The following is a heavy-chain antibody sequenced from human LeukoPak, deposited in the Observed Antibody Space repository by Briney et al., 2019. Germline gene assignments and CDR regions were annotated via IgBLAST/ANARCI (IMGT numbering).Heavy chain of an antibody. CDR1: GFTFSTYS. J-gene: IGHJ4*02. V-gene: IGHV3-48*01. CDR2: ISSGSSTI. Sequence: PGGSLRLSCAASGFTFSTYSMNWVRQAPGKGLEWVSYISSGSSTIYYADSVKGRFTISRDNAKNSPYLQMNSLRAEDTAVYYCARDPAGAGIYYDYWGQGTLVTVSS. D-gene: IGHD6-19*01. CDR3: ARDPAGAGIYYDY.